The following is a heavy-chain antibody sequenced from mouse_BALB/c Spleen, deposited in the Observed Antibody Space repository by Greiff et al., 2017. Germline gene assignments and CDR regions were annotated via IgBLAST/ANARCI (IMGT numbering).Heavy chain of an antibody. Sequence: EVHLVESGGGLVQPGGSLRLSCATSGFTFTDYYMSWVRQPPGKALEWLGFIRNKANGYTTEYSASVKGRFTISRDNSQSILYLQMNTLRAEDSATYDCARDDYYGSSRYYYAMDYWGQGTSVTVSS. CDR3: ARDDYYGSSRYYYAMDY. J-gene: IGHJ4*01. CDR2: IRNKANGYTT. CDR1: GFTFTDYY. V-gene: IGHV7-3*02. D-gene: IGHD1-1*01.